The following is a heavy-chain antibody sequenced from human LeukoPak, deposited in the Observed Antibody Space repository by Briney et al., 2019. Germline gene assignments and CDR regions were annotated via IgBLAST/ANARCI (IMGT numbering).Heavy chain of an antibody. CDR1: GFTFDDYG. Sequence: GGSLRLSCAASGFTFDDYGMSWVRQAPGKGLEWVSGISGSGGGTYYADSVKGRFTISRDNSKNTLYLQMNSLRAEDTAVYYCAKDSFLRPEYSPSDLFDYWGQGTLVTVSS. V-gene: IGHV3-23*01. CDR3: AKDSFLRPEYSPSDLFDY. J-gene: IGHJ4*02. CDR2: ISGSGGGT. D-gene: IGHD5-18*01.